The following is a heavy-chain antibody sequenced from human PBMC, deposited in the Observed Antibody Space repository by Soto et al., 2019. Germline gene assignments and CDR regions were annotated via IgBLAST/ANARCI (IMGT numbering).Heavy chain of an antibody. CDR3: ARDASSGWYLGGIGWFDP. CDR1: GFTFSSYA. V-gene: IGHV3-30-3*01. Sequence: GGSLRLSCAASGFTFSSYAMHWVRQAPGKGLEWVAVISYDGSNKYYADSVKGRFTISRDNSKNTLYLQMNSLRAEDTAVYYCARDASSGWYLGGIGWFDPWGQGTLVTVSS. CDR2: ISYDGSNK. D-gene: IGHD6-19*01. J-gene: IGHJ5*02.